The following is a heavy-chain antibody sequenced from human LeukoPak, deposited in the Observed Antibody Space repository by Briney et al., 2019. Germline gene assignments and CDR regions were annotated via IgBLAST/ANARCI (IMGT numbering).Heavy chain of an antibody. CDR2: ISSSSSYI. CDR3: ARLYDILTGAFDY. V-gene: IGHV3-21*01. Sequence: GGSLRLSCAASGFIFSTYRMNWVGQAPGKGLEWGSSISSSSSYIYYADSVKGRFTISRDNAKNSLYLQMSSLRAEDTAIYYCARLYDILTGAFDYWGQGTLVTVSS. CDR1: GFIFSTYR. D-gene: IGHD3-9*01. J-gene: IGHJ4*02.